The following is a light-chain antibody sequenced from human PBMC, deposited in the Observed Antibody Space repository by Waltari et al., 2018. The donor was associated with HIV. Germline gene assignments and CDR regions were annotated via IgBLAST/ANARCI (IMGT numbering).Light chain of an antibody. Sequence: QSALPQPRSVSGSPGQSVPISCTATTSDVGGYTYVSCYQQPPGNAPHLMIYDVSKRPSGVPDRFSGSKAGNTASLTISGLQAEDEAYYYCCSYAGSSDVVFGGGTKLTVL. J-gene: IGLJ2*01. V-gene: IGLV2-11*01. CDR3: CSYAGSSDVV. CDR1: TSDVGGYTY. CDR2: DVS.